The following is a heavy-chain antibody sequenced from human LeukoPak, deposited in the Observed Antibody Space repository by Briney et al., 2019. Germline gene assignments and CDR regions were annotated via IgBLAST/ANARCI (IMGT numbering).Heavy chain of an antibody. CDR1: GFTFSSYG. Sequence: PGGSLRLSCAASGFTFSSYGMHWVRQAPGKGLEWVAVIWYDGSNKYYADSVKGRFTISRDNSKNTLYLKMNSLRAEDTAVYYCAKGSYYGSGSYADYWGQGTLVTVSS. CDR2: IWYDGSNK. V-gene: IGHV3-33*06. D-gene: IGHD3-10*01. CDR3: AKGSYYGSGSYADY. J-gene: IGHJ4*02.